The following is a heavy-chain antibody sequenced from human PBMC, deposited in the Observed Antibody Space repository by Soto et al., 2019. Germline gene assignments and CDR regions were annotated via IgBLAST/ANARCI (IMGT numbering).Heavy chain of an antibody. CDR2: IYYSGST. CDR1: GGSISSSSYY. CDR3: ARLMGGPTQRRWPLLDYYYGMDV. V-gene: IGHV4-39*01. J-gene: IGHJ6*02. D-gene: IGHD2-15*01. Sequence: SETLSLTCTVSGGSISSSSYYWGWIRQPPGKGLEWIGSIYYSGSTYYNPSLKSRVTISVDTSKNQFSLKLSSVTAADTAVYYCARLMGGPTQRRWPLLDYYYGMDVWGQGTTVTVSS.